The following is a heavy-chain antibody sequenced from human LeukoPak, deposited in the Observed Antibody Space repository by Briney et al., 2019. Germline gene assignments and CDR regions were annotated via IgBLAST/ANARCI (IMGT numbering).Heavy chain of an antibody. CDR2: VSNSGGYT. J-gene: IGHJ4*02. V-gene: IGHV3-23*01. CDR1: GFMFRNYI. D-gene: IGHD4-11*01. Sequence: TGGSLRLSCAASGFMFRNYIMSWVRQAPGKGLEWGSVVSNSGGYTNYADSVKGRLTISRDNSRNTLYLQMNSLRVDDTAVYYCAKQSDYHFEHWGQGTLVTVSS. CDR3: AKQSDYHFEH.